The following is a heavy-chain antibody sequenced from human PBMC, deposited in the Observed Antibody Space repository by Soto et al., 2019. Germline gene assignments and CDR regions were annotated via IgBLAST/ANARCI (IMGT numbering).Heavy chain of an antibody. J-gene: IGHJ5*02. CDR2: FSFYGRRDNT. V-gene: IGHV3-23*01. Sequence: EVQLLESGGGLVQPGGSLRLSCVGSGFTFSSYDMTWVRQAPGKGLEWVSSFSFYGRRDNTYYADSVKGRFTISRDNSRNTVYLQMDNRRVEDTAVYYCAKSLYNDNGGPNDPWCQGTLVTVSS. D-gene: IGHD1-1*01. CDR1: GFTFSSYD. CDR3: AKSLYNDNGGPNDP.